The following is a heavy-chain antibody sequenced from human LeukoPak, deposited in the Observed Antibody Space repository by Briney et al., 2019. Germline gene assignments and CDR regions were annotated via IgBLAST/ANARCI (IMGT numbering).Heavy chain of an antibody. Sequence: GGSLRLSCAASGFTFSSYGMHWVRQAPGKGLEWVAVIWYDGSNKYYADSVKGRFTISRDNSKNTLYLQMNSLRAEDTAVYYCATDHCSTTNCYIGWFDPWGQGTLVTVSS. V-gene: IGHV3-33*01. D-gene: IGHD2-2*02. J-gene: IGHJ5*02. CDR3: ATDHCSTTNCYIGWFDP. CDR1: GFTFSSYG. CDR2: IWYDGSNK.